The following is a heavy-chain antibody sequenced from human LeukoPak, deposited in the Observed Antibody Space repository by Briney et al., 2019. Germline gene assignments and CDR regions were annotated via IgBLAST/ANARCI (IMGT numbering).Heavy chain of an antibody. D-gene: IGHD4-11*01. CDR2: IYHIGST. Sequence: SETLSLTRGVSGYSISRGYYWAWIRQPPGKGLEWIGTIYHIGSTNYNPSLKSRVTISVDTSKNQFSLKLSSVTAADTAVYYCAREEGLRSNYGVYYYYYMDVWGKGTTVTVSS. V-gene: IGHV4-38-2*02. CDR3: AREEGLRSNYGVYYYYYMDV. J-gene: IGHJ6*03. CDR1: GYSISRGYY.